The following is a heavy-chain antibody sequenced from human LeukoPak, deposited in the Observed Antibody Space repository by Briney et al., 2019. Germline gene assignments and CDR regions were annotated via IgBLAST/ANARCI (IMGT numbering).Heavy chain of an antibody. V-gene: IGHV1-2*02. D-gene: IGHD3-3*01. CDR2: INPNSGGT. CDR1: GYTFTDYY. J-gene: IGHJ4*02. Sequence: ASVKVSCKASGYTFTDYYMHWVRQAPGQGLEWMGWINPNSGGTNYAQKFQGRVTMTRDTSINTAYMELSRLRSDDTAVYYCARGPSTYEEQLAFDYWGQGTLVTVSS. CDR3: ARGPSTYEEQLAFDY.